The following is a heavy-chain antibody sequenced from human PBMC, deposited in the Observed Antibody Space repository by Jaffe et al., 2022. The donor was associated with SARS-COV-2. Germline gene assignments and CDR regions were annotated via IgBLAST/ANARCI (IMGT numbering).Heavy chain of an antibody. J-gene: IGHJ6*02. CDR1: GGSFSGYY. Sequence: QVQLQQWGAGLLKPSETLSLTCAVYGGSFSGYYWSWIRQPPGKGLEWIGEINHSGSTNYNPSLKSRVTISVDTSKNQFSLKLSSVTAADTAVYYCTRRGGSGSYPYYYYYYGMDVWGQGTTVTVSS. V-gene: IGHV4-34*01. CDR3: TRRGGSGSYPYYYYYYGMDV. D-gene: IGHD3-10*01. CDR2: INHSGST.